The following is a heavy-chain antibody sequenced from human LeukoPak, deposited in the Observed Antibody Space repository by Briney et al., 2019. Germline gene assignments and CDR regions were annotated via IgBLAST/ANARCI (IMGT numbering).Heavy chain of an antibody. J-gene: IGHJ4*02. CDR3: ARRGYSYGSIPYYFDY. Sequence: GESLKISCKGSGYSFTSYWIGWVRQMPGKGLEWMGIIYPGDSDTRYSPSFQGQVTISADKSISTAYLQWSSLKASDTAMYYCARRGYSYGSIPYYFDYWGQGTLVTVSS. CDR2: IYPGDSDT. D-gene: IGHD5-18*01. V-gene: IGHV5-51*01. CDR1: GYSFTSYW.